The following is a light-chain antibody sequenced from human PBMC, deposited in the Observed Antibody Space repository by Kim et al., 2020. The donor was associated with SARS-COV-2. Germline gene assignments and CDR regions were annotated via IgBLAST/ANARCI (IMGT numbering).Light chain of an antibody. Sequence: SYELTQPSSVSVSPGQTARITCSGDILARKYARWLQQKPGQAPILMIYKDTERPSGIPERFFGSTSGTTVTLTITGAQVEHEADYFCYSATDNSWVFGGGTQLTVL. CDR2: KDT. J-gene: IGLJ3*02. CDR1: ILARKY. CDR3: YSATDNSWV. V-gene: IGLV3-27*01.